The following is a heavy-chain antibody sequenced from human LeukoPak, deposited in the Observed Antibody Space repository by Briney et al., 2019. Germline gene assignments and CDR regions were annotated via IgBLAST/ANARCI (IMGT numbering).Heavy chain of an antibody. CDR1: GYTFTGYY. Sequence: ASVKVSCKASGYTFTGYYMHWVRQAPGQGLEWMGRINPNSGGTNYAQKFQGRVTMTRDTSISTAYMELSRLRSDDTAVYYCASLTYGSGSYHNLGWFDPWGQGTLVTVSS. CDR3: ASLTYGSGSYHNLGWFDP. J-gene: IGHJ5*02. CDR2: INPNSGGT. V-gene: IGHV1-2*06. D-gene: IGHD3-10*01.